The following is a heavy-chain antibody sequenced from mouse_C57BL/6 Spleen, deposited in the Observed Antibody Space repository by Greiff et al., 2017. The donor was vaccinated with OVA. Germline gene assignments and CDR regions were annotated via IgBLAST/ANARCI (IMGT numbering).Heavy chain of an antibody. J-gene: IGHJ1*03. CDR1: GYTFTNYW. V-gene: IGHV1-63*01. Sequence: VQRVESGAELVRPGTSVKMSCKASGYTFTNYWIGWAKQRPGHGLEWIGDIYPGGGYTNYNEKFKGKATLTADKSSSTAYMQFSSLTSEDSAIYYCARSSSSYWYFDVWGTGTTVTVSS. CDR2: IYPGGGYT. D-gene: IGHD1-1*01. CDR3: ARSSSSYWYFDV.